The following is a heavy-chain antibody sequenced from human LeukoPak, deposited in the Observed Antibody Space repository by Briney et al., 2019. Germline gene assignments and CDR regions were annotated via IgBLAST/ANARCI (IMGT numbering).Heavy chain of an antibody. V-gene: IGHV3-43*02. CDR3: ATWAFYHSLDV. Sequence: GGSLRLSCAASGFTFDAYAMHWVRQAPGKGLEWVSLIDKDGGATYYADSVKGRFTISRDNSKNSLYLQINSLRIEDTALYYCATWAFYHSLDVWGQGTTVTVSS. J-gene: IGHJ6*02. CDR2: IDKDGGAT. CDR1: GFTFDAYA. D-gene: IGHD1-26*01.